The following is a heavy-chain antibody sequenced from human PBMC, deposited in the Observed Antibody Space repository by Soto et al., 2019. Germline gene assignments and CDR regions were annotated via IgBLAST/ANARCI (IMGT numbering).Heavy chain of an antibody. CDR1: GFTFSSYA. Sequence: GGSLRLSCAASGFTFSSYAMHWVRQAPGKGLEWVAVISYDGSNKYYADSVKGRFTISRDNSENTLYLQMNSLRAEDTAVYYCARASGQPPKYYFDYWGQGTLVTVSS. V-gene: IGHV3-30-3*01. CDR2: ISYDGSNK. CDR3: ARASGQPPKYYFDY. J-gene: IGHJ4*02.